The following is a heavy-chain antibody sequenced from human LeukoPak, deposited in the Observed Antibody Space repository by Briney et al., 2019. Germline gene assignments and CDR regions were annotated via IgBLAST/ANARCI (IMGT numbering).Heavy chain of an antibody. J-gene: IGHJ1*01. CDR2: IYYSGST. V-gene: IGHV4-59*08. D-gene: IGHD3-22*01. CDR3: ARGVSYYDSSGYYNEYFQH. CDR1: GASISSYY. Sequence: SETLSLTCTVSGASISSYYWSWIRQPPGKGPEWIGYIYYSGSTNYNPSLKSRVTISVDTSKNQFSLKLSSVTAADTAVYYCARGVSYYDSSGYYNEYFQHWGQGTLVTVSS.